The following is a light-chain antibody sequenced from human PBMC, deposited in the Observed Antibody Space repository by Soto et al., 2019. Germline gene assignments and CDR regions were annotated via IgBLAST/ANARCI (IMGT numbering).Light chain of an antibody. CDR3: QQYGSSPRT. V-gene: IGKV3-20*01. CDR1: QSVNNNY. CDR2: GAS. J-gene: IGKJ1*01. Sequence: EIVLTQSPGTLSLSPGERATLSCRASQSVNNNYLAWYQQKPGQAPRLLIYGASRRATGIPDKFGGSGSGTDFTLTISRLEPEDFAMYYCQQYGSSPRTFGQGTKVEI.